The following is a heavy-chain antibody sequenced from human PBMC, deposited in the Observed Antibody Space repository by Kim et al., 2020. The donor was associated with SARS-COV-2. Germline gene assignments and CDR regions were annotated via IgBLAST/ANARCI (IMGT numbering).Heavy chain of an antibody. V-gene: IGHV3-30*18. D-gene: IGHD5-18*01. CDR1: GLTFSIYG. CDR2: ISYDGSNK. J-gene: IGHJ4*01. Sequence: GGSLRLSCAASGLTFSIYGMHWVRQAPGKGLEWVAVISYDGSNKHYADSVKGRFTISRDNSKNTLYLQMNSLRDEDTAVYYCAKTGMDRARDAGGVDYW. CDR3: AKTGMDRARDAGGVDY.